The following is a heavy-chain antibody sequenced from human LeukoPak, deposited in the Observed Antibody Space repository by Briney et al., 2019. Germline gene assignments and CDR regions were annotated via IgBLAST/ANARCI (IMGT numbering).Heavy chain of an antibody. V-gene: IGHV4-34*01. CDR3: ARLYYDSSGYSLFDY. CDR1: GGSFSGYY. J-gene: IGHJ4*02. D-gene: IGHD3-22*01. CDR2: INHSGST. Sequence: SETLSLTCAVYGGSFSGYYWSWIRQPPGKGLEWIGEINHSGSTNYNPSLKSRVTISVDTSKNQFSLKLSSVTAADTAVYYCARLYYDSSGYSLFDYWGQGTLVTVSS.